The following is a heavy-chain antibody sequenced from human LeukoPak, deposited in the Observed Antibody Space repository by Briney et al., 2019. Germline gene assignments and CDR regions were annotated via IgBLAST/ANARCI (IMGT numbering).Heavy chain of an antibody. CDR2: IRWTGGSI. D-gene: IGHD2-2*01. V-gene: IGHV3-9*03. CDR3: AKGGVVVVPAAEVDYFDY. CDR1: GCTFADYA. Sequence: GGSLRLSCAAPGCTFADYAMHWVRQDPGKGLEWVSGIRWTGGSIGYPGSVKGRFTISRDNAKNALYLQMNSLGAEDMALYYCAKGGVVVVPAAEVDYFDYWGQGTLVTVSS. J-gene: IGHJ4*02.